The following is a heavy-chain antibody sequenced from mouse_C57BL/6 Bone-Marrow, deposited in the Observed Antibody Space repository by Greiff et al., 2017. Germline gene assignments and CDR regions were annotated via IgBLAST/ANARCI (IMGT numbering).Heavy chain of an antibody. CDR2: INPNNGGT. D-gene: IGHD1-1*01. V-gene: IGHV1-26*01. CDR3: ARVLRTVRYFDV. J-gene: IGHJ1*03. Sequence: VQLQQSGPELVKPGASVKISCKASGYTFTDYYMNWVKQSHGKSLEWIGDINPNNGGTSYNQKFKGKATLTVDKSSSTAYMELRSLTSEDSAVYYCARVLRTVRYFDVWGTGTTVTVSS. CDR1: GYTFTDYY.